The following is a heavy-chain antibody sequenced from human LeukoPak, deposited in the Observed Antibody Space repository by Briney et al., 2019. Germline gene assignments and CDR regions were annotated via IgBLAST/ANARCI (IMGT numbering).Heavy chain of an antibody. D-gene: IGHD1-26*01. CDR2: IRYDGSNK. CDR3: ARDPYSGSYGNYYYYFMDV. CDR1: GFTFDDYG. V-gene: IGHV3-30*02. Sequence: PGGSLRLSCATSGFTFDDYGMSWVRQAPGKGLEWVAFIRYDGSNKYYADSVKGRFTISRDNSKNTLYLQMNSLRAEDTAVYYCARDPYSGSYGNYYYYFMDVWGKGTTVTISS. J-gene: IGHJ6*03.